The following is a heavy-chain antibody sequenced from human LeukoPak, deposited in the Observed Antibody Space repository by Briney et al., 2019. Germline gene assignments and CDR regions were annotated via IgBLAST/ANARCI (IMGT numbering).Heavy chain of an antibody. CDR3: AKSPLQLYTFDY. Sequence: GGSLRLSCAASRFTFRNYGMRWVRQAPLKGLEWVSAISGSGGSTYYADSVKGRFTISRDNSKNTLYLQMNSLRAEDTAVYYCAKSPLQLYTFDYWGQGTLVTVSS. V-gene: IGHV3-23*01. D-gene: IGHD5-24*01. J-gene: IGHJ4*02. CDR2: ISGSGGST. CDR1: RFTFRNYG.